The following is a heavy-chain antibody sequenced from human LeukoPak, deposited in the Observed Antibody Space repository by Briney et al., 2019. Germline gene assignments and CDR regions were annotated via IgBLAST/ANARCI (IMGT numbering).Heavy chain of an antibody. V-gene: IGHV1-2*02. CDR1: GYTFTGYY. Sequence: ASVKVSCKASGYTFTGYYMHWVRQAPGQGLEWMGWINPNSGGTNYAQKFQGRVTMTRDTSISTAYMELSRLRSDDTAVYYCARRANYYDGSGYSYYFDYWGQGTLVTVSS. CDR3: ARRANYYDGSGYSYYFDY. J-gene: IGHJ4*02. CDR2: INPNSGGT. D-gene: IGHD3-22*01.